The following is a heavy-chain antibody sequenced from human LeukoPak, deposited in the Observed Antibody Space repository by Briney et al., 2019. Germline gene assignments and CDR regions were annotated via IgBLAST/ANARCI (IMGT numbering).Heavy chain of an antibody. CDR1: GRSISSYY. Sequence: SETLSLTCTVSGRSISSYYWSWIRQPAGKGLEWIGRIYTSGSTNCNPSLKSRVTMSVDTCKNQFSLKLSSVTAADTAVYYCARDYGDYYYFDYWGQGTLVTVSS. J-gene: IGHJ4*02. CDR2: IYTSGST. D-gene: IGHD4-17*01. V-gene: IGHV4-4*07. CDR3: ARDYGDYYYFDY.